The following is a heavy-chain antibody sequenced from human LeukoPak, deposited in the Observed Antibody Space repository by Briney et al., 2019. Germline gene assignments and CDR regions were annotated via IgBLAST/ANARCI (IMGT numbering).Heavy chain of an antibody. CDR2: INPSGGST. D-gene: IGHD3-22*01. V-gene: IGHV1-46*01. J-gene: IGHJ4*02. CDR1: GYTFTSYY. CDR3: ARDQGDYYDSSGYPGY. Sequence: ASVKVSCKASGYTFTSYYMHWVRQAPGQGLEWMGIINPSGGSTSYAQKFQGRVTMTRDTSTSTVYMELSSLRSEDTAVYYCARDQGDYYDSSGYPGYWGQGTLVTVSS.